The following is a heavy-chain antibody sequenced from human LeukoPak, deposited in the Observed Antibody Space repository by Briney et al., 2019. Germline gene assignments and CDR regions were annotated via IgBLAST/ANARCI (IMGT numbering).Heavy chain of an antibody. CDR2: IYYSGST. J-gene: IGHJ3*02. Sequence: SETLSLTCTVSGGSFSSSSYYWGWIRQPPGKGLEWIGSIYYSGSTYYNPSLKSRVTMSVDTSKNQFSLKLSSVTAADTAVYYCARDLLRGAFDIWGQGTMVTVSS. CDR1: GGSFSSSSYY. V-gene: IGHV4-39*07. CDR3: ARDLLRGAFDI.